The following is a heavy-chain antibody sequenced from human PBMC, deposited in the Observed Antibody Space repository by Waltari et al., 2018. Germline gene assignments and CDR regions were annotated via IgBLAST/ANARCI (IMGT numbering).Heavy chain of an antibody. Sequence: EVQLVESGGDLVPPGGSLKLAGGASGFTFRNNCLTSTRQAPGTGLEWMANINAYGNEKYHLDSVKGRFTVSRDNVKNSLYLQMNNLRAEDTAVYFCARALASQQNDYWGQGTLVTVSS. CDR3: ARALASQQNDY. CDR2: INAYGNEK. D-gene: IGHD1-1*01. CDR1: GFTFRNNC. J-gene: IGHJ4*02. V-gene: IGHV3-7*01.